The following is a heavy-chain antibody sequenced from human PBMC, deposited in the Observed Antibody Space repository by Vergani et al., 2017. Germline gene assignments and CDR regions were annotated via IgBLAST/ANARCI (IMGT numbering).Heavy chain of an antibody. CDR1: GFTFSSYG. J-gene: IGHJ4*02. CDR2: ISYDGSNK. Sequence: QVQLVESGGGVVQPGRSLRLYCAASGFTFSSYGMDWVRQAPGKGPEWGAGISYDGSNKYYADSVKGRFTISRDNTKNTLYLQMNSLRAEDTAVYYCTNPPRDNWGQGTLVTVSS. CDR3: TNPPRDN. V-gene: IGHV3-30*18.